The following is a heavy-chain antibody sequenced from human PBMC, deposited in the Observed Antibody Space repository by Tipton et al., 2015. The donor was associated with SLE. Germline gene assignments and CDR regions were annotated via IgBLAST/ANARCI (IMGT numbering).Heavy chain of an antibody. Sequence: TLSLTCTVSGDSISSFGYYWTWIRQHPGEGLGWLGFISYHGNTYYNASLQSRLTISRDTFNNQFSLMLTSVTAADTAIYYCTRGDFWGQGILVAVSS. J-gene: IGHJ4*02. CDR2: ISYHGNT. CDR1: GDSISSFGYY. CDR3: TRGDF. V-gene: IGHV4-31*03.